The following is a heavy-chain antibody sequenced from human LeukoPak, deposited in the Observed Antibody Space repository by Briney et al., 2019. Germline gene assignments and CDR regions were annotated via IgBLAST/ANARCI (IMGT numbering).Heavy chain of an antibody. V-gene: IGHV3-11*04. CDR1: GFTFSDYY. CDR2: ISSSGSTI. J-gene: IGHJ4*02. Sequence: GGSLRLSCAASGFTFSDYYMSWVRQAPGKGLEWVSYISSSGSTIYYADSVKGRFTISRDNAKNSLYLQMNSLRAEDTAVYYCARVPVATIKNYWGQGTLVTVSS. D-gene: IGHD5-12*01. CDR3: ARVPVATIKNY.